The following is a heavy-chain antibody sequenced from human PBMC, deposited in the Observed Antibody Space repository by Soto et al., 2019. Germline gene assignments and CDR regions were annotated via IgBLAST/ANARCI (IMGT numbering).Heavy chain of an antibody. Sequence: ASVKVSCKASGYTFTSYDINWVRQATGQGLEWMGWMNPNSGNTGYAQKFQGRVTMTRNTSISTAYMELSSLRSEDAAVYYCAVTSFYSYYYYMXVWGKGTTVTVSS. CDR3: AVTSFYSYYYYMXV. V-gene: IGHV1-8*01. J-gene: IGHJ6*03. D-gene: IGHD4-17*01. CDR1: GYTFTSYD. CDR2: MNPNSGNT.